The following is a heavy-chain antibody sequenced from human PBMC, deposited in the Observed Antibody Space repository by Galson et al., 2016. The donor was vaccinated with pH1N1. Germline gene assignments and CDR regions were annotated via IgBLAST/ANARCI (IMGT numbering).Heavy chain of an antibody. CDR2: INTNTGNP. CDR3: ARSYCSSTSCYGGSYYYYGMDV. CDR1: GYTFTSNA. D-gene: IGHD2-2*01. J-gene: IGHJ6*02. Sequence: SVKVSCKASGYTFTSNAMNWVRQAPGQGLEWMGWINTNTGNPTYAQGFTGRLVFSLDTSVSMVYLQISSLKAEDTAVYYCARSYCSSTSCYGGSYYYYGMDVWGQGTTVTVSS. V-gene: IGHV7-4-1*04.